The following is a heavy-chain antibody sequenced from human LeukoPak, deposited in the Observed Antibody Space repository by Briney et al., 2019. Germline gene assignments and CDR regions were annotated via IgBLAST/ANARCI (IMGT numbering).Heavy chain of an antibody. CDR2: IKEDGSEK. CDR3: ARAKYDSSGFYARAGAFDI. CDR1: VFTFNTYW. J-gene: IGHJ3*02. Sequence: GGSLRLSCAASVFTFNTYWMSWVRQAPGKGLEGVAHIKEDGSEKYYVDSVEGRFTVSRDNAKNSLHLQMNSLRADDTAVYFCARAKYDSSGFYARAGAFDIWGQGTTVTVSS. D-gene: IGHD3-22*01. V-gene: IGHV3-7*01.